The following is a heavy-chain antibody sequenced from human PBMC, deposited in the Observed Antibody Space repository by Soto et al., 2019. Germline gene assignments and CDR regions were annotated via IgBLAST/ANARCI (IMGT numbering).Heavy chain of an antibody. J-gene: IGHJ6*04. CDR2: ISGSGGST. CDR1: GFTFSSYD. D-gene: IGHD1-26*01. V-gene: IGHV3-23*01. Sequence: PGGSLRLSCAASGFTFSSYDMSWVRQAPGKGLEWVSAISGSGGSTYYADSVKGRLTISRDNSKNTLFLQVSSLKAEDTAVDHCARSTFLDVWGSGTTVTVSS. CDR3: ARSTFLDV.